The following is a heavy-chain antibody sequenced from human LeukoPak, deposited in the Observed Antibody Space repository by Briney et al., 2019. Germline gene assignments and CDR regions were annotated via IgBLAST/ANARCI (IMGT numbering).Heavy chain of an antibody. CDR3: ARDSLPCSAPAPGFDY. Sequence: ASVKVSCKASGYTFTSYGISWVRQAPGQGLEWMGWISAYNGNTNYAQKLQGRVTMTTDTSTSTAYMELRSLRSDDTAVYYCARDSLPCSAPAPGFDYCGQGTLVTVSS. D-gene: IGHD1-26*01. V-gene: IGHV1-18*01. CDR2: ISAYNGNT. CDR1: GYTFTSYG. J-gene: IGHJ4*02.